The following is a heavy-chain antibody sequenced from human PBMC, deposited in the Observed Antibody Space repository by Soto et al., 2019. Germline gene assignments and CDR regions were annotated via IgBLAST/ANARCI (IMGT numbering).Heavy chain of an antibody. CDR1: GFTFRSYG. Sequence: QPGGSLRLSCAASGFTFRSYGMHWVRQAPGKGLEWVAIISYDGSNKYYPDSVKGRFTISRDKSKNTLYLQMNSLRVEDTAVYYCAKDRLANPPYYYYYYGMDVWGQGTTVTVSS. D-gene: IGHD6-25*01. J-gene: IGHJ6*02. CDR3: AKDRLANPPYYYYYYGMDV. V-gene: IGHV3-30*18. CDR2: ISYDGSNK.